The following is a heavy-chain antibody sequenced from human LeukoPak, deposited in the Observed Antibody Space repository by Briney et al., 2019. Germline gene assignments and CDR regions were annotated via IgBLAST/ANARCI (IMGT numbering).Heavy chain of an antibody. J-gene: IGHJ4*01. V-gene: IGHV3-53*04. Sequence: GGSLRLTCAASGFTVSSNYMSWVRQAPGKGLEWVSVIYSGGSTYYADSVKGRFTISRHNSKNTLYLQMNSLRAEDTAVYYCARGGSGWYRDYWGQGTLLTVSS. CDR2: IYSGGST. D-gene: IGHD6-19*01. CDR1: GFTVSSNY. CDR3: ARGGSGWYRDY.